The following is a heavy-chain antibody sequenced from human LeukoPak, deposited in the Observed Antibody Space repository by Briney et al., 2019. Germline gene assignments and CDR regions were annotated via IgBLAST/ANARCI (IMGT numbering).Heavy chain of an antibody. D-gene: IGHD3-10*01. J-gene: IGHJ4*02. V-gene: IGHV3-33*01. CDR1: GFTFSSYG. Sequence: GRSLRLSCAASGFTFSSYGMHWVRQAPGKGLEWVAVIWYDGSNKYYADSVKGRFTISRDNSKNTLYLQMNSLRAEDTAVYYCARGRSRRSYYNAAILYWGQGTLVTVSS. CDR3: ARGRSRRSYYNAAILY. CDR2: IWYDGSNK.